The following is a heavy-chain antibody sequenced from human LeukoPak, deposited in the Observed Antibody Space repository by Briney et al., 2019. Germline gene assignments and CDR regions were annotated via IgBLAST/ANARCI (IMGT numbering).Heavy chain of an antibody. V-gene: IGHV1-69*04. D-gene: IGHD2-21*02. J-gene: IGHJ4*02. CDR2: IIPILGIA. CDR3: ARDLQGTTIPRI. CDR1: GGTFSSYA. Sequence: ASVKVSCKASGGTFSSYAISWVRQAPGQGLEWMGRIIPILGIANYAQKFQGRVTITADKSTSTAYMELSSLRSEDTAVYYCARDLQGTTIPRIWGQGTLVTVSS.